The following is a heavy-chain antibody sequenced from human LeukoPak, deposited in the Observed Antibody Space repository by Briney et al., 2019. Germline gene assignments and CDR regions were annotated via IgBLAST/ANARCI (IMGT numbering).Heavy chain of an antibody. Sequence: SQTLSLTCTVSGGSISNINYNWGWIRQPPGQGLEWIGAIHYSGTTYYNPSLNSRVTISLDTSKNQFSLKLNSMTAADTALYYCAREGDMVATDYWGQGTLVTVSS. J-gene: IGHJ4*02. CDR2: IHYSGTT. D-gene: IGHD2-15*01. CDR1: GGSISNINYN. CDR3: AREGDMVATDY. V-gene: IGHV4-39*07.